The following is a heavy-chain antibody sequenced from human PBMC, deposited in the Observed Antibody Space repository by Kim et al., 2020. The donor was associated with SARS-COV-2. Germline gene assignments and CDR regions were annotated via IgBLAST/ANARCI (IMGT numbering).Heavy chain of an antibody. CDR2: M. Sequence: MYYSDSVKGRFTISRDNAKNSLYLHMDSLRAADTAIYYCARDSAAHYGMDVWGQGTTVTVSS. V-gene: IGHV3-11*04. J-gene: IGHJ6*02. CDR3: ARDSAAHYGMDV.